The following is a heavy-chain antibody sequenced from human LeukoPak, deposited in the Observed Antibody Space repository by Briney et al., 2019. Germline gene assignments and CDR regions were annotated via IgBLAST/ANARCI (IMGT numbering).Heavy chain of an antibody. D-gene: IGHD6-6*01. CDR1: GFTFSSYA. V-gene: IGHV3-23*01. Sequence: PGGSLRLSCAASGFTFSSYAMSWVRQAPGKGLEWVSAISGSGGSTYYADSVKGRFTISRDNSKNTLYLQMNSLRAEDTAVYYCAKAPVTSSIAARRPWDYYFDYWGQGTLVTVSS. CDR2: ISGSGGST. J-gene: IGHJ4*02. CDR3: AKAPVTSSIAARRPWDYYFDY.